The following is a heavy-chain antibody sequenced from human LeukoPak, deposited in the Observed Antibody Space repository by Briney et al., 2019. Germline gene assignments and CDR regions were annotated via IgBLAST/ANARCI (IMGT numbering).Heavy chain of an antibody. V-gene: IGHV3-23*01. J-gene: IGHJ4*02. Sequence: GGSLRPSFAASGFTFTSYPMTWFRQAPGKGLEWVSPIIGSGGSTYYADSMKGRFTISRDNSKNTLYLQMNSLRAEDTAVYYCAKDFWKRRGSSSTIFDYWGQGTLVTVSS. CDR1: GFTFTSYP. CDR3: AKDFWKRRGSSSTIFDY. D-gene: IGHD6-6*01. CDR2: IIGSGGST.